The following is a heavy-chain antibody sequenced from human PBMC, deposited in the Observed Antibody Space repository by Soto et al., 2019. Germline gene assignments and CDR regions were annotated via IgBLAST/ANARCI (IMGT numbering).Heavy chain of an antibody. Sequence: ASVKVSCKASGYTFTSYGISWVRQAPGQGLEWMGWISGYNGKTNYAQKVQDRVTMTTDTSTSTVYMELRSLRFDDTAMYYCARTSAAGKYYYGMDVWGQGTTVTVSS. CDR2: ISGYNGKT. D-gene: IGHD6-13*01. CDR1: GYTFTSYG. CDR3: ARTSAAGKYYYGMDV. J-gene: IGHJ6*02. V-gene: IGHV1-18*01.